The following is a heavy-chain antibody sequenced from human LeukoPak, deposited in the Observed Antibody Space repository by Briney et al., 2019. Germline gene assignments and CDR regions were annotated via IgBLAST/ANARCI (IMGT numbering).Heavy chain of an antibody. V-gene: IGHV3-30*02. CDR2: IWYGGSNK. D-gene: IGHD3-10*01. CDR3: AKDRGGMLYYMDV. Sequence: GGSLRLSCAASGFTFSSYGMHWVRQAPGKGLEWVAVIWYGGSNKYYADSVKGRFTISRDNSKNTLYLQMNSLRAEDTAVYYCAKDRGGMLYYMDVWGKGTTVTVSS. J-gene: IGHJ6*03. CDR1: GFTFSSYG.